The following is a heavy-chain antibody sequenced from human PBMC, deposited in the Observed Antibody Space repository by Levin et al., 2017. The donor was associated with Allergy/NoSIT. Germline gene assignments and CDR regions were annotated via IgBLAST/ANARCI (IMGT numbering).Heavy chain of an antibody. CDR2: IHHSGST. CDR1: GGAISSNNW. D-gene: IGHD4-17*01. J-gene: IGHJ6*03. Sequence: SETLSLTCAVSGGAISSNNWWSWVRQPPGKGLEWLAEIHHSGSTNYNPSFESRFTISVAKSQNQFSLRLRSVTAADTAVYYCARQRAGDYPYYYMDVWGKGTTVTVSS. V-gene: IGHV4-4*02. CDR3: ARQRAGDYPYYYMDV.